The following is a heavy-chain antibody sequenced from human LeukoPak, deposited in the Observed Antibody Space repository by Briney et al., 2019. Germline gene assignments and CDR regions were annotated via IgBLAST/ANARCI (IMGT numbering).Heavy chain of an antibody. CDR3: AKVSLRIAAAGIFDY. CDR1: GFTFSSYG. Sequence: GGSLRLSCAASGFTFSSYGMSWVRQAPGKGLEWVSAISGSGGSTYYADSVKGRFTISRDNSKNTLYLQMNSLRAEDTAVYYCAKVSLRIAAAGIFDYWGQGTLVTVSS. V-gene: IGHV3-23*01. J-gene: IGHJ4*02. D-gene: IGHD6-13*01. CDR2: ISGSGGST.